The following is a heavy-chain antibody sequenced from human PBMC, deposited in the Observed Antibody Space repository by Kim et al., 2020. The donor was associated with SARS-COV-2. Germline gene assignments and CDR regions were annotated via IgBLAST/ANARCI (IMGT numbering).Heavy chain of an antibody. D-gene: IGHD6-13*01. V-gene: IGHV3-30*02. J-gene: IGHJ4*02. Sequence: YADSVKGRFTISRDNSTDALYLEMNNLRAEDTAVYYCAKDRLGIEASGPDYWGQGTLVTVSS. CDR3: AKDRLGIEASGPDY.